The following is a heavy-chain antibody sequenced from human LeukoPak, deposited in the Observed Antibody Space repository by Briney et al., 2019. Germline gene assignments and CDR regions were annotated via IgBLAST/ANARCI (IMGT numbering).Heavy chain of an antibody. V-gene: IGHV3-7*01. J-gene: IGHJ3*02. CDR3: ARGDGYNDAFDI. Sequence: PGGSLRLSCAASGFTFSSYWMSWVRQAPGKGLEWVANIKQDGSEKYYVDSVKCRFTISRDNATNSLYLQMNSLRAEDTAVYYCARGDGYNDAFDIWGQGTMVTVSS. CDR2: IKQDGSEK. D-gene: IGHD5-24*01. CDR1: GFTFSSYW.